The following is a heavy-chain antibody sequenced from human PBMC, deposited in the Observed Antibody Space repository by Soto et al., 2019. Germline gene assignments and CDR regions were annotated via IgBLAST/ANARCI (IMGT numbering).Heavy chain of an antibody. J-gene: IGHJ6*02. V-gene: IGHV1-18*04. Sequence: QVQLVQSGAEVKQPGASVKVSCEASGYTFTTYGISWVRQASGQGLEWMGWINGYTGNTKYAQRFRGRVTMTRDTSTSTAYTEVRSLRSDDTAVYYCARDDIATRPQYYYGMDVWGQGTTVTVSS. CDR3: ARDDIATRPQYYYGMDV. CDR1: GYTFTTYG. CDR2: INGYTGNT. D-gene: IGHD6-6*01.